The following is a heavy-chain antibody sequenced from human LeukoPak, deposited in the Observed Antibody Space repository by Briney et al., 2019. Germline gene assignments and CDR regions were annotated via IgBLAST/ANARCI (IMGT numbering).Heavy chain of an antibody. CDR1: GFTFSSYT. V-gene: IGHV3-23*01. J-gene: IGHJ6*03. CDR3: ANPFSTPRSNYYIDV. Sequence: GGSLRLSCAASGFTFSSYTMSWVRQAPGKGLEWVSAISGSGGSTYYADSVKGRFTISRDNSKSTLYLQMNSLRAEDAAVYYCANPFSTPRSNYYIDVWGKGTTVTVSS. D-gene: IGHD2-2*01. CDR2: ISGSGGST.